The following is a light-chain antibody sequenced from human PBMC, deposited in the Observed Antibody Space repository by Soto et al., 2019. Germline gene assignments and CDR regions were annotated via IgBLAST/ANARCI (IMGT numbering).Light chain of an antibody. CDR3: QQYGSSPFT. J-gene: IGKJ2*01. V-gene: IGKV3-20*01. Sequence: EIVLTQSPGTLSLSPGERVTLSCRASQSVSGNYIAWYQQQVGQAPRLLIYGTSARATGLPDRFTGSGSGTDFTLAISALEPEDVAVYDCQQYGSSPFTFGQGTKL. CDR2: GTS. CDR1: QSVSGNY.